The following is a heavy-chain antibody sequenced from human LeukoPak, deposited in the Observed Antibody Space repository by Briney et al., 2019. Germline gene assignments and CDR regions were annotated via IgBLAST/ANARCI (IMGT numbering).Heavy chain of an antibody. CDR1: GGSISSYY. Sequence: PSETLPLTCTVSGGSISSYYWSWIRQPPGKGLEWIGYIYYSGSTNYNPSLKSRVTISVDTSKNQFSLKLSPVTAADTAVYYCAKDQEGAFDIWGQGTMVTVSS. CDR2: IYYSGST. CDR3: AKDQEGAFDI. V-gene: IGHV4-59*12. J-gene: IGHJ3*02.